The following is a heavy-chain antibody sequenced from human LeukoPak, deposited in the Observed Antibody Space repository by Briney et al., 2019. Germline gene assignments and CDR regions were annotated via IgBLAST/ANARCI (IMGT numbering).Heavy chain of an antibody. J-gene: IGHJ6*03. CDR1: GFTFSSYW. D-gene: IGHD3-3*01. V-gene: IGHV3-74*01. CDR2: INSDGSST. Sequence: GGSLRLSCAASGFTFSSYWMHWVRQAPGKGLVWVSRINSDGSSTSYADSVKGRFTISRDNAKNTLYLQMNSLRAEDTAVYYRARSTDEWLSPYYYYYMDVWGKGTTVTVSS. CDR3: ARSTDEWLSPYYYYYMDV.